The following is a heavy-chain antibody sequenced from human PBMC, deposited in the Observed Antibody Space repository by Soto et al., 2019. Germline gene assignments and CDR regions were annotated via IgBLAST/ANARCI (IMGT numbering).Heavy chain of an antibody. J-gene: IGHJ3*02. CDR2: INPNSGGT. CDR3: ARPYCTNGVCYTVAFDI. Sequence: ASVKVSCKASGYTFTGYYMHWVRQAPGQGLEWMGWINPNSGGTNYAQKFQGWVTMTRDTSISTAYMELSRLRSDDTAVYYCARPYCTNGVCYTVAFDIWGQGTMVTVSS. V-gene: IGHV1-2*04. D-gene: IGHD2-8*01. CDR1: GYTFTGYY.